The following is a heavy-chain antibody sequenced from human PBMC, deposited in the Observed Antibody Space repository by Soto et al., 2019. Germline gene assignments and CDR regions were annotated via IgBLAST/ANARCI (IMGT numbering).Heavy chain of an antibody. CDR1: GGTFSSYT. Sequence: QVQLVQSGAEVKKPGSSVKVSCKASGGTFSSYTISWVRQAPGQGLEWMGRIIPILGIANYAQKFQGRVTITADKSTSTAYMELSSLSAEDTAVYYCARAAGEYYYYYMDVWGKGTTVTVSS. J-gene: IGHJ6*03. CDR2: IIPILGIA. CDR3: ARAAGEYYYYYMDV. V-gene: IGHV1-69*02. D-gene: IGHD6-13*01.